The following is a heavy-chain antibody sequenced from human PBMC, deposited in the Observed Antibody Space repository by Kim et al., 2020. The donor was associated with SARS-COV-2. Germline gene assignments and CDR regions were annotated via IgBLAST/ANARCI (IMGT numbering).Heavy chain of an antibody. CDR1: GGSFSGYY. J-gene: IGHJ3*02. D-gene: IGHD7-27*01. CDR2: INHSGST. Sequence: SETLSLTCAVYGGSFSGYYWSWIRQPPGKGLEWIGEINHSGSTNYNPSLKSRVTISVDTSKNQFSLKLSSVTAADTAVYYCARAANWAHDAFYIWGQGTMVTVSS. CDR3: ARAANWAHDAFYI. V-gene: IGHV4-34*01.